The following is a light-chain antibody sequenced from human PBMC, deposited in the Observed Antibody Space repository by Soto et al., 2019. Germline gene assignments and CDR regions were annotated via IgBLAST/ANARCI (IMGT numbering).Light chain of an antibody. Sequence: QSVLTQPASVSGSPGQSITISCTGTSSDVGGYNYVSWYQQYPGKAPKLMIYDVSNRPSGVSNRFSGSKSGNTASLTISGLHAEDEADYYCTSYTTSSTLVFGTGTKLTVL. CDR3: TSYTTSSTLV. CDR2: DVS. V-gene: IGLV2-14*01. CDR1: SSDVGGYNY. J-gene: IGLJ1*01.